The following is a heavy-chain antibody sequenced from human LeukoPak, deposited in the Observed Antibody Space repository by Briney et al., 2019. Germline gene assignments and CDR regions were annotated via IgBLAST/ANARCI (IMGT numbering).Heavy chain of an antibody. V-gene: IGHV3-33*01. CDR2: IWNDGSNK. CDR3: ARDTRYSSSWSQYYYYGVDV. Sequence: GGSLRLSCAASGFTFSSYGTHWVRQAPGKGLEWVAVIWNDGSNKYYADSVKGRFTISRDNSKNTLYLQMNSLRAEDTAVYYCARDTRYSSSWSQYYYYGVDVWGQGTTVTVSS. J-gene: IGHJ6*02. CDR1: GFTFSSYG. D-gene: IGHD6-13*01.